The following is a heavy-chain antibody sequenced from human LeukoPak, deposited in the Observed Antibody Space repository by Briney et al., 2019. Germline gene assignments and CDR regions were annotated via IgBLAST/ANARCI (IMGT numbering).Heavy chain of an antibody. CDR2: ISDSGRNT. J-gene: IGHJ5*02. D-gene: IGHD4-17*01. Sequence: PGGSLRLSCAASGFSFSSYAMNWVRQTPGKGLEWVSAISDSGRNTYYADFVKGRFTISRDNSKNTLYLQMNSLRAEDTAVYYCARGAVTTRGNWFDPWGQGTLVTVSS. CDR1: GFSFSSYA. CDR3: ARGAVTTRGNWFDP. V-gene: IGHV3-23*01.